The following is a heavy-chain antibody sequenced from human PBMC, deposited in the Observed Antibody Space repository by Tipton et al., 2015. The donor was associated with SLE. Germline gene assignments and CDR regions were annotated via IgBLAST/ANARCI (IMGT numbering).Heavy chain of an antibody. CDR2: IYYRGNT. J-gene: IGHJ6*03. D-gene: IGHD1-1*01. Sequence: TLSLTCTVSNVSISSSTYYWGWIRQPPGKGLEWIGSIYYRGNTYYNPSLKSRVTISVDTSKNQFSLRLSSVTAADTAVYYCARAPGLERAYYYYYYMDVWGKGTTVTVSS. CDR1: NVSISSSTYY. CDR3: ARAPGLERAYYYYYYMDV. V-gene: IGHV4-39*07.